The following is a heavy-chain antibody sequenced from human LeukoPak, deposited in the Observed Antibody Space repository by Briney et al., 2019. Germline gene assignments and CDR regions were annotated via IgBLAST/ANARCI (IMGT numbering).Heavy chain of an antibody. J-gene: IGHJ6*03. D-gene: IGHD2-2*01. CDR3: ARVYLPNYYYYYMDV. CDR2: ISSSSCI. V-gene: IGHV3-21*01. CDR1: GFTFSSYS. Sequence: GGSLRLSCAASGFTFSSYSMNWVRQAPGKGLEWVSSISSSSCIYYADSVKGRFTISRDNAKNSLYLQMDSLRAEDTAVYYCARVYLPNYYYYYMDVWGKGTTVTVSS.